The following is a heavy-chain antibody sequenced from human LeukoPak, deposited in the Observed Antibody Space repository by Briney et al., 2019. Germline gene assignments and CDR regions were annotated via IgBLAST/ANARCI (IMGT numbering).Heavy chain of an antibody. Sequence: GASVKVSCKTSGYTFTSYDINWVRQATGRGLEWMGWMNSNSGDTGYAQKFQGRVTMTRNTSISTAYMDLSSLTSEDTAVYYCARGLGNSRGLNYWGRGTLVTVSS. D-gene: IGHD7-27*01. J-gene: IGHJ4*02. CDR1: GYTFTSYD. CDR3: ARGLGNSRGLNY. V-gene: IGHV1-8*01. CDR2: MNSNSGDT.